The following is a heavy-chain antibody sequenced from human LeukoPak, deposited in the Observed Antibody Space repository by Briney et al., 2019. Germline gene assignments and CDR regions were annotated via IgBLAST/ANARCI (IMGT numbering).Heavy chain of an antibody. CDR2: IYSGGST. D-gene: IGHD3-10*01. CDR1: GFTVSSNY. V-gene: IGHV3-66*01. CDR3: ARGGSGRSIPPWFDY. Sequence: GGSLRLSCAASGFTVSSNYMSWVRQAPGKGLEWVSVIYSGGSTYYADSVKGRFTISRDNSKNTLYLQMNSLRAEDTAVYYCARGGSGRSIPPWFDYWGQGTLVTVSS. J-gene: IGHJ4*02.